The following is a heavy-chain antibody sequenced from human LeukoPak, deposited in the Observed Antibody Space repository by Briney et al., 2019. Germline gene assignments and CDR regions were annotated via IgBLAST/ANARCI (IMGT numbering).Heavy chain of an antibody. D-gene: IGHD5-18*01. CDR2: IVVGSGNT. CDR1: GFTFSISA. CDR3: AADRNPSLFYSYGLSDSGMDV. Sequence: SVKVFCKASGFTFSISAIQWVRQARGQRLEWIGWIVVGSGNTNYAQKFQERVTITRDMSTSTAYMELSSLRSEDTAVYYCAADRNPSLFYSYGLSDSGMDVWGQGTTVTVSS. V-gene: IGHV1-58*02. J-gene: IGHJ6*02.